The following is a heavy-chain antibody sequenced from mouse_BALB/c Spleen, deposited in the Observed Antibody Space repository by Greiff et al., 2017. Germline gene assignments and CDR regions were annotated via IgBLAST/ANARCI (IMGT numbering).Heavy chain of an antibody. CDR3: ARSMITNYAMDY. D-gene: IGHD2-3*01. Sequence: VQLQQSGPELVKPGASVKISCKASGYSFTGYFMNWVMQSHGKSLEWIGRINPYNGDTFYNQKFKGKATLTVDKSSSTAHMELRSLASEDAAVYYCARSMITNYAMDYWGQGTSVTVSS. J-gene: IGHJ4*01. CDR2: INPYNGDT. CDR1: GYSFTGYF. V-gene: IGHV1-20*02.